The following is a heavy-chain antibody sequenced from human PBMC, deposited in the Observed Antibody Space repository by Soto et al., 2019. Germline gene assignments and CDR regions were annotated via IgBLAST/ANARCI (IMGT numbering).Heavy chain of an antibody. D-gene: IGHD3-10*01. V-gene: IGHV3-49*03. CDR3: TAALWFGELSSQNDY. CDR2: IRSKAYGGTT. CDR1: GFTFGDYA. J-gene: IGHJ4*02. Sequence: PGGSLRLSCTASGFTFGDYAMSWFRQAPWKGLEWVGFIRSKAYGGTTEYAASVKGRFTISRDDSKSIAYLQMNSLKTEDTAVYYCTAALWFGELSSQNDYWGQGTLVTVSS.